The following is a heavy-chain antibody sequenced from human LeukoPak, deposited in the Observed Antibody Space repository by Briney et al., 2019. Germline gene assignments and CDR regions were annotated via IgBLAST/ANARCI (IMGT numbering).Heavy chain of an antibody. J-gene: IGHJ4*02. V-gene: IGHV3-23*01. CDR2: ISGSGGST. Sequence: GGSLRLSCAASGFTFNNYGMSWVRQAPGKGLEWVSAISGSGGSTYYSDSVKGRFTISRDNSKNTLYLQMNSLRAEDTAVYYCAKDQVFIDDILTGYYPDYWGQGTLVTVSS. D-gene: IGHD3-9*01. CDR3: AKDQVFIDDILTGYYPDY. CDR1: GFTFNNYG.